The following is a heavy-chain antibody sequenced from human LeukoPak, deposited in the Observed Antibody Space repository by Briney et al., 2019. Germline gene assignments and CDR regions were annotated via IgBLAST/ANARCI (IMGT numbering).Heavy chain of an antibody. CDR2: INPSGGST. J-gene: IGHJ4*02. CDR1: GYTFTSYY. CDR3: ATGVHGIAAAGDYYFDY. Sequence: GASVKVSCKASGYTFTSYYMYWVRQAPGQGLEWMGIINPSGGSTSYAQKFQGRVTMTRDMSTSTVYMELSSLRSEDTAVYYCATGVHGIAAAGDYYFDYWGQGTLVTVSS. V-gene: IGHV1-46*01. D-gene: IGHD6-13*01.